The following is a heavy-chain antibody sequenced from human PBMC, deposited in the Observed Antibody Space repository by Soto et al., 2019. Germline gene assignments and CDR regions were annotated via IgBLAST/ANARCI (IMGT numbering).Heavy chain of an antibody. Sequence: WQTLTLTCAVFGGSTSTSSYYWFWIRPPSVRGLEWIGSIYYSGSTYYNPSLKSRVTISVDTSKNQFSLKLSSVTAADTAVYYCARHFPYYYDSSGYHAFDYWGQGTLVTVS. V-gene: IGHV4-39*01. CDR2: IYYSGST. J-gene: IGHJ4*02. CDR3: ARHFPYYYDSSGYHAFDY. CDR1: GGSTSTSSYY. D-gene: IGHD3-22*01.